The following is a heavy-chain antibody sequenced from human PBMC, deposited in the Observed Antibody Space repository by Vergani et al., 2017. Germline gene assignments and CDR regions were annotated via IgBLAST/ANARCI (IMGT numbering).Heavy chain of an antibody. CDR2: IYYSGST. Sequence: QVQLQESGPGLVKPSQTLSLTCTVSGGSISSYYWSWIRQPPGKGLEWIGYIYYSGSTNYNPSLKSRVTISVDTSKHQFSLKLSPVTAAAAAVYYCARGDPYSSGWWSGYCYYGMDVWGQGTTVTVSS. D-gene: IGHD6-19*01. J-gene: IGHJ6*02. CDR3: ARGDPYSSGWWSGYCYYGMDV. CDR1: GGSISSYY. V-gene: IGHV4-59*01.